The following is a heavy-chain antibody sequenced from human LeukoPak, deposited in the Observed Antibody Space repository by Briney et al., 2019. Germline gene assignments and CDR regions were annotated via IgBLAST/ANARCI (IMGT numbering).Heavy chain of an antibody. CDR1: GFTFSYYA. J-gene: IGHJ3*01. Sequence: GGSLRLSCAASGFTFSYYAMHWVRQAPGKGLEWVANIKQDGSEKYYVDSVKGRFTISRDNAKNSLYLQMNSLRAEDTAVYYCARGRFPSWGQGTMVTVSS. V-gene: IGHV3-7*01. CDR3: ARGRFPS. CDR2: IKQDGSEK.